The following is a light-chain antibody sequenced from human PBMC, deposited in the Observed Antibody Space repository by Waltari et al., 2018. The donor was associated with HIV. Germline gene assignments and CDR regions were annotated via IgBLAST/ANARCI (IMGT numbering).Light chain of an antibody. V-gene: IGLV2-8*01. Sequence: QSALTQPPSASGSPGPSVTISCTGTSSDVGGYNYVSWYQQHPGKAPKSIIYEVIKRPSGVPDRFSGSKSGNTASLTVSGLQAEDEADYYCSSYAGSNWVFGGGTKLTVL. J-gene: IGLJ3*02. CDR3: SSYAGSNWV. CDR1: SSDVGGYNY. CDR2: EVI.